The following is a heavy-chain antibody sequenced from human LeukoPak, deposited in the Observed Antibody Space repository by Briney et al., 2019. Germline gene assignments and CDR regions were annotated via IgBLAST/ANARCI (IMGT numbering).Heavy chain of an antibody. Sequence: PGGSLRLSCAASGFTFSSYSMNWVRQAPGKGLEWVSSISSSSSYIYYADSVKGRFTISRDNAKKSLYLQMNSLRAEDTAVYYCARVGGITLALAPSPFPDYNYYYMDVWGKGTTVTVSS. J-gene: IGHJ6*03. V-gene: IGHV3-21*01. CDR2: ISSSSSYI. CDR3: ARVGGITLALAPSPFPDYNYYYMDV. CDR1: GFTFSSYS. D-gene: IGHD3-10*01.